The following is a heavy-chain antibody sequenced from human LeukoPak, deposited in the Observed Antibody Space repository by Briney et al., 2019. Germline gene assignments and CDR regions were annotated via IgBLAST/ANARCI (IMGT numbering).Heavy chain of an antibody. D-gene: IGHD3-3*01. CDR3: ARDPEGSYYDFWSGYYNHWYFDL. CDR1: GFTFSSYA. Sequence: PGGSLRLSCAAPGFTFSSYAMHWVRQAPGKGLEYVSAISSNGGSTYYANSVKGRFTISRDNSKNTLYLQMGSLRAEDMAVYYCARDPEGSYYDFWSGYYNHWYFDLWGRGTLVTVSS. V-gene: IGHV3-64*01. J-gene: IGHJ2*01. CDR2: ISSNGGST.